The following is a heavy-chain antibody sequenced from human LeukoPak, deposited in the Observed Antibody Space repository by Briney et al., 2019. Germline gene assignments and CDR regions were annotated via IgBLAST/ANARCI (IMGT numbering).Heavy chain of an antibody. Sequence: QPGGSLRLSCAASGFTFSSYAMSWVRQAPGKGLEWVSYISSSGSTIYYADSVKGRFTISRDNAKNSLYLQMNSLRAEDTAVYYCARLRGSYFAFDIWGQGTMVTVSS. D-gene: IGHD1-26*01. CDR2: ISSSGSTI. V-gene: IGHV3-48*03. J-gene: IGHJ3*02. CDR3: ARLRGSYFAFDI. CDR1: GFTFSSYA.